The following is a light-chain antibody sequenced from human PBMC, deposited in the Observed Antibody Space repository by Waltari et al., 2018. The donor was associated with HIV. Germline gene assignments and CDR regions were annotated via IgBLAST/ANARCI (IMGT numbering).Light chain of an antibody. Sequence: SFELTQPPPVSVSPGQTVTIACSGTAFTKASPYWSRQTSGQAPELVLYEDTKRPSVIPERFHGSRSGTTATLIISGAQAEDEGDYYCYSTDNSGSHRGVFGTGT. CDR3: YSTDNSGSHRGV. J-gene: IGLJ1*01. V-gene: IGLV3-10*01. CDR1: AFTKAS. CDR2: EDT.